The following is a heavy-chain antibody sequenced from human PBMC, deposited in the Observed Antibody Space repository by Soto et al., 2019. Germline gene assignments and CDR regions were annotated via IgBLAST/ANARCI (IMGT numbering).Heavy chain of an antibody. CDR1: GFTFSVSA. CDR2: NRSKANSYAT. J-gene: IGHJ4*02. D-gene: IGHD6-19*01. CDR3: IGLSYSGGWYY. Sequence: EVQLVESGGGLVQPGGSLTLSCEASGFTFSVSAMHWVRQVSGQRLVWVGRNRSKANSYATVYAASVKGRFSISRDDSKNTAYLQISSLKTEDTAVYYCIGLSYSGGWYYWGQGILVTVSS. V-gene: IGHV3-73*01.